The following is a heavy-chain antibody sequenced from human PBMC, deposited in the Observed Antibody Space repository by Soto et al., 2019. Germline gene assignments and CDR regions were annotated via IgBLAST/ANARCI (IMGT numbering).Heavy chain of an antibody. V-gene: IGHV3-33*01. CDR1: GFTFSSYG. CDR3: ARDLGLGQLVHNLYYYYGMDV. Sequence: QPGGSLRLSCAASGFTFSSYGMHWVRQAPGKGLEWVAVIWYDGSNKYYADSVKGRFTISRDNSKNTLYLQMNSLRAEDTAVYYCARDLGLGQLVHNLYYYYGMDVWGQGTTVTVSS. D-gene: IGHD6-6*01. J-gene: IGHJ6*02. CDR2: IWYDGSNK.